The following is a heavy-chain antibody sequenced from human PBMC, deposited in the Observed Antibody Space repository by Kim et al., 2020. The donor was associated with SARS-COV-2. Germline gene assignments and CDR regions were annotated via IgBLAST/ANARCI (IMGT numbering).Heavy chain of an antibody. J-gene: IGHJ6*02. CDR2: IIPIFGTA. CDR3: ARASYCSSTSCYKMDPYYYYGMDV. V-gene: IGHV1-69*13. D-gene: IGHD2-2*02. Sequence: SVKVSCKASGGTFSSYAISWVRQAPGQGLEWMGGIIPIFGTANYAQKFQGRVTITADESTSTAYMELSSLRSEDTAVYYCARASYCSSTSCYKMDPYYYYGMDVWGQGTTVTVSS. CDR1: GGTFSSYA.